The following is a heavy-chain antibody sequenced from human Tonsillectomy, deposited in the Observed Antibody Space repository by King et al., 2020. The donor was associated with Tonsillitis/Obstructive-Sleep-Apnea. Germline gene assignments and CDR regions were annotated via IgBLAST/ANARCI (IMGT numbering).Heavy chain of an antibody. V-gene: IGHV5-51*01. CDR1: GYSFTRYW. CDR2: IYPGDSAT. J-gene: IGHJ6*03. Sequence: QLVQSGAEVKKPGESLKISCKGSGYSFTRYWIGWVRQMPGKGLECMGIIYPGDSATRYSPSFQGQVTISADKSSSTAYLQWSSLKASDTAMYYCARGGTEYYYYMDVWGKGTTVTVSS. CDR3: ARGGTEYYYYMDV. D-gene: IGHD2-15*01.